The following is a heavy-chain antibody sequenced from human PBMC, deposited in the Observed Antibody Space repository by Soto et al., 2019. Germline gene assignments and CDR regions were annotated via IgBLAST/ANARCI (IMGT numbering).Heavy chain of an antibody. D-gene: IGHD1-26*01. J-gene: IGHJ4*02. CDR2: IYSGGST. CDR3: ARVVGATRYYYFDY. CDR1: GFTVSSNY. V-gene: IGHV3-66*01. Sequence: EVQLVESGGGLVKPGGSLRLSCAASGFTVSSNYMSWVRQAPGKGLEWVSVIYSGGSTYYADSVKGRFTISRDNSKNTLYLQMNSLRAEDTAVYYCARVVGATRYYYFDYWGQGTLVTVSS.